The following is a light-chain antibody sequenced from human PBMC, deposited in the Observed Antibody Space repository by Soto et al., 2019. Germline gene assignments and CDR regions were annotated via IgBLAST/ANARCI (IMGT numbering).Light chain of an antibody. J-gene: IGKJ4*01. CDR2: NAF. Sequence: DIQMTQSPSTLSASVGDRVTITCRASQSISIWLAWYQHKPGKAPKLLIYNAFTSESGVPSRFSGSGSGTEFTLTISSLQPDDFATYYCRQYINYPLTFGGGTNVEI. CDR3: RQYINYPLT. CDR1: QSISIW. V-gene: IGKV1-5*01.